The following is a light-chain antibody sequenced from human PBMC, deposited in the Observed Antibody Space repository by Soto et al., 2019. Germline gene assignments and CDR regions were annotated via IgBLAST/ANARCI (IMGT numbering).Light chain of an antibody. CDR2: KAS. CDR1: QSISNW. V-gene: IGKV1-5*03. J-gene: IGKJ4*01. Sequence: DVQMTRSPSTLSASVGDRVTITCRANQSISNWLAWYQQKPGKAPKLLIYKASSLESGVPSRFSGSGSGTEFTLTISSLQPDDFATYYCQQYNSLPTFGGGTKVEIK. CDR3: QQYNSLPT.